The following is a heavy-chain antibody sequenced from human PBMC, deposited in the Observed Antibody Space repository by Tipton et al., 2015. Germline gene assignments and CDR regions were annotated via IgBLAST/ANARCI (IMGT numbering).Heavy chain of an antibody. CDR1: GGSINSSSYY. Sequence: TLSLTCTVSGGSINSSSYYWGWIRQPPGRGLEWIGTIFYSGSTYCNPSLKSRVTMSVDTSKDQFSLSLTSVTAADTAVYYCARNSMVGDQGLDSWGQGLLVTVSS. J-gene: IGHJ4*02. CDR2: IFYSGST. CDR3: ARNSMVGDQGLDS. V-gene: IGHV4-39*07. D-gene: IGHD1-26*01.